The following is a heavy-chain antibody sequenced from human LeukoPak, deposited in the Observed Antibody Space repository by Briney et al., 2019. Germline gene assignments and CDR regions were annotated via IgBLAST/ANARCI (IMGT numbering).Heavy chain of an antibody. CDR2: IIPIFGTA. CDR3: ARSVGMVRVNWFDP. D-gene: IGHD3-10*01. CDR1: GGTFSSYA. Sequence: SVKVSCKASGGTFSSYAISWVRQAPGQGLEWMGGIIPIFGTANYAQKFQGRVTITADESTSTAYMELSSLRSEDTAVYYSARSVGMVRVNWFDPWGQGTLVTVSS. V-gene: IGHV1-69*13. J-gene: IGHJ5*02.